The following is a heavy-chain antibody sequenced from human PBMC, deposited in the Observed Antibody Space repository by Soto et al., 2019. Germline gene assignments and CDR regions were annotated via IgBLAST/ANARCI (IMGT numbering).Heavy chain of an antibody. CDR1: GFIFSSYW. V-gene: IGHV3-7*01. CDR3: ARGFNSALDI. CDR2: IKQDGSEK. Sequence: EVQLVESGGGLVQPGGSLRLSCAATGFIFSSYWMSWVRQAPGKGLEWVANIKQDGSEKYYVDSAKGRFTISRDNAKNSLHLQLNSLRAEGTAVYYCARGFNSALDIWGQGKMVTVSS. J-gene: IGHJ3*02.